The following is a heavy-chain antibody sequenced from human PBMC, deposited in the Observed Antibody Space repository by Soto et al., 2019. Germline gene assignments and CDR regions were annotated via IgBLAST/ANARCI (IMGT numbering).Heavy chain of an antibody. V-gene: IGHV4-34*01. CDR1: GGSFSGYY. J-gene: IGHJ4*02. CDR3: ARDRGMKDY. Sequence: PWETLSLTFAVYGGSFSGYYWSWIRQPPGKGLEWIGEINHSGSTNYNPSLKSRVTISVDTSKNQFSLKLSSVTAADTAVYYCARDRGMKDYWGQGTLVTVS. CDR2: INHSGST.